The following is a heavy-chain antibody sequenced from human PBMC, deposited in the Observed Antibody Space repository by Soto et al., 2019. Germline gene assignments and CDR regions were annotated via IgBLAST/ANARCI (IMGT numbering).Heavy chain of an antibody. CDR2: IWYDGSNK. Sequence: GGSLRLSCAASGFTFSSYGMHWVRQAPGKGLEWVAVIWYDGSNKYYADSVKGRFTISRDNSKNTLYLQMNSLRAEDTAVYYCARGPHLFQYYFDYWGQGTLVTVSS. J-gene: IGHJ4*02. CDR1: GFTFSSYG. CDR3: ARGPHLFQYYFDY. V-gene: IGHV3-33*01.